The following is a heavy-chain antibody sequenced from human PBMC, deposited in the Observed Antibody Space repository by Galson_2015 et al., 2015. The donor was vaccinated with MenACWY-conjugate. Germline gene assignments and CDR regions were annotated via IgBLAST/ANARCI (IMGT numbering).Heavy chain of an antibody. CDR2: VYPGDSET. V-gene: IGHV5-51*03. Sequence: QSGAEVKKPGESLKISFKGSGYSFTSYWIGWVRQMPGKGLEWMGIVYPGDSETRYSPSFQGQVSISADKSISTAYLQWSSLKASDTAMYYCARGGFTYGDAFDIWGQGTMVTVSS. CDR3: ARGGFTYGDAFDI. CDR1: GYSFTSYW. D-gene: IGHD5-18*01. J-gene: IGHJ3*02.